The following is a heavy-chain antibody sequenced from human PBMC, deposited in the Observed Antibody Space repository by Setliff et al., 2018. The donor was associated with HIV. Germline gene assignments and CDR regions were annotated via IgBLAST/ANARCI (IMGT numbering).Heavy chain of an antibody. CDR2: IHTNTGNP. J-gene: IGHJ6*02. D-gene: IGHD3-22*01. V-gene: IGHV7-4-1*02. CDR1: GYTFTSYG. CDR3: ARDDPITMIVVVPHHYYYYGMDV. Sequence: ASVKVSCKASGYTFTSYGISWVRQAPGQGLEWMGWIHTNTGNPTYAPGFTGRFVFSLDTSVSTAYLHNSRLKAEDTAVYYCARDDPITMIVVVPHHYYYYGMDVWGQGTTVTVSS.